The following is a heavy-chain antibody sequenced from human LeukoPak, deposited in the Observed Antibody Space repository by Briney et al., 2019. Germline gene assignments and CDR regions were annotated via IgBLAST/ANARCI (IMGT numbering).Heavy chain of an antibody. Sequence: SETLSLTCTVSGGSISSSSYYWGWIRQPPGKGLEWIGEINHSGSTNYNPSLKSRVTISVETSKNQFSLKLSSVTAADTAVYYCARRRGYMDVWGKGTTVTISS. CDR1: GGSISSSSYY. V-gene: IGHV4-39*07. D-gene: IGHD3-3*01. CDR2: INHSGST. J-gene: IGHJ6*04. CDR3: ARRRGYMDV.